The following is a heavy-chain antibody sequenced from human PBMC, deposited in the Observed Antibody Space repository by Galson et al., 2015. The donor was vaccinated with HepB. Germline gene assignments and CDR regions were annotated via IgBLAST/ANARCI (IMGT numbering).Heavy chain of an antibody. CDR2: ISSSSSYI. Sequence: SLRLSCAASGFAFSPYGMHWVRQAPGKGLLWVSSISSSSSYIYYADSVKGRFTISRDNAKNSLYLQMNSLRAEDTAVYYCAREGVGGSGWYYYFDYWGQGTLVTVSS. D-gene: IGHD6-19*01. J-gene: IGHJ4*02. CDR1: GFAFSPYG. CDR3: AREGVGGSGWYYYFDY. V-gene: IGHV3-21*01.